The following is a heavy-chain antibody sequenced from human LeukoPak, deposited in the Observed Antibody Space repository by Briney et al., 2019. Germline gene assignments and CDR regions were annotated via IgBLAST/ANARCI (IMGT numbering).Heavy chain of an antibody. CDR2: ISVYNGNT. D-gene: IGHD2-2*02. CDR1: GYTFANFG. CDR3: ARTCSSSSCYMVH. V-gene: IGHV1-18*01. Sequence: GASVKVSCTASGYTFANFGITWVRQAPGQGLEWMGWISVYNGNTNYAQNLQGRVTLTTDTSTSTAYMELRSLRSDDTALYYCARTCSSSSCYMVHWGQGTLVTVSS. J-gene: IGHJ4*02.